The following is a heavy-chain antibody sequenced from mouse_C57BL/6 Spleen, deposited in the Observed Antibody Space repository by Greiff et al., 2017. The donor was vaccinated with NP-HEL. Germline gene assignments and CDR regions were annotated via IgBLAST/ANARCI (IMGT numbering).Heavy chain of an antibody. D-gene: IGHD2-5*01. J-gene: IGHJ1*03. V-gene: IGHV5-15*01. Sequence: EVMLVESGGGLVQPGGSLKLSCAASGFTFSDYGMAWVRQAPRKGPEWVAFISNLAYSIYYADTVTGRFTISRENAKNTLYLEMSSLRSEDTAMYYCARHGNYSNLYWYFDVWGTGTTVTVSS. CDR1: GFTFSDYG. CDR3: ARHGNYSNLYWYFDV. CDR2: ISNLAYSI.